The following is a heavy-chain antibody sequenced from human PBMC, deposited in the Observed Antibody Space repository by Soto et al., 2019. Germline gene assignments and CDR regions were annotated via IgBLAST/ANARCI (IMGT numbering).Heavy chain of an antibody. Sequence: QVQLVESGGGVVQPGRSLRLSCAASGFTFSSYGMHWVRQAPGKGLEWVAVIWYDGSNKYYADSVKGRFTISRDNSKKTLYLQRNSLRAEDTAVYYCARVGGGNPSGSYVYFDYWGQGTLVTVSS. CDR1: GFTFSSYG. J-gene: IGHJ4*02. CDR3: ARVGGGNPSGSYVYFDY. V-gene: IGHV3-33*01. CDR2: IWYDGSNK. D-gene: IGHD1-26*01.